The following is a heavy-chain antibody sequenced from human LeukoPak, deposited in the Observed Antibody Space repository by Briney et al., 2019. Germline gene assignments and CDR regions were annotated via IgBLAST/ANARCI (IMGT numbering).Heavy chain of an antibody. CDR3: ARGGITMIVVAQYYFDY. J-gene: IGHJ4*02. D-gene: IGHD3-22*01. CDR1: GGSISSGGYS. Sequence: SETLSLTCAVSGGSISSGGYSWSWIRQPPGKGLEWIGYIYHSGSTYYNPSLKSRVAISVDTSKNQFSLKLSSVTAADTAVYYCARGGITMIVVAQYYFDYWGQGTLVTVSS. CDR2: IYHSGST. V-gene: IGHV4-30-2*01.